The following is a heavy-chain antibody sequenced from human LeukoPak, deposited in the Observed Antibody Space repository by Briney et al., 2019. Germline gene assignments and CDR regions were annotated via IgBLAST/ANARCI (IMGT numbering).Heavy chain of an antibody. D-gene: IGHD6-19*01. CDR1: GGSISSGDYY. Sequence: KPSETLSLTCTVSGGSISSGDYYWSWIRQPPGKGLEWIVYIYYSGSTYYNPSLKSRVTISVDTSKNQFSLKLSSVTAADTAVYYCARAGGPLSAVAGLTDYWGQGTLVTVSS. V-gene: IGHV4-30-4*08. CDR2: IYYSGST. J-gene: IGHJ4*02. CDR3: ARAGGPLSAVAGLTDY.